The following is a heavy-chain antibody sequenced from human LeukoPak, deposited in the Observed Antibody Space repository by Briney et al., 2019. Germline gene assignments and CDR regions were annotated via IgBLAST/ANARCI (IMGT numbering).Heavy chain of an antibody. CDR2: IYTSGST. J-gene: IGHJ4*02. Sequence: PSQTLSLTCTVSGASISIGSFYWSWIRQPAGQGLEWVGRIYTSGSTDYSPSLKSRVTISVDTSNNQFSLKLSSVTAADTAVYYCAREGDSGYCSGGSCYGWRNLDYWGQGTLVTVSS. D-gene: IGHD2-15*01. CDR1: GASISIGSFY. CDR3: AREGDSGYCSGGSCYGWRNLDY. V-gene: IGHV4-61*02.